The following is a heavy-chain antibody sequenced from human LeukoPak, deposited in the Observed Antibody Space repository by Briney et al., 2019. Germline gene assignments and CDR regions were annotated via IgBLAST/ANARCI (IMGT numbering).Heavy chain of an antibody. D-gene: IGHD3-22*01. CDR3: ARGPIYYYDSSGYYY. CDR2: ISAYNGNT. CDR1: GYTFTSYG. J-gene: IGHJ4*02. V-gene: IGHV1-18*01. Sequence: ASVTVSCTASGYTFTSYGISWVRQAPGQGLEWMGWISAYNGNTNYAQKLQGRVTMTTDTSTSTAYMELRSLRSDDTAVYYCARGPIYYYDSSGYYYWGQGTLVTVSS.